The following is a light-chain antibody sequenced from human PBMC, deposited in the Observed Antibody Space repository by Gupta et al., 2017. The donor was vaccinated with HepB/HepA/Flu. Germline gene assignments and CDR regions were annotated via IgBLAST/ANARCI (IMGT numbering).Light chain of an antibody. Sequence: AVQLTQSPSSLSASVGDRVTITCRASQGISSALAWYQQKPGKPPNLLIYYASIVGSDVPTRFSGGGSGKDFTLTSSGQQAEDFAYYYRQQFRNYFTFGRGTKVEIK. CDR2: YAS. J-gene: IGKJ4*01. CDR3: QQFRNYFT. V-gene: IGKV1D-13*01. CDR1: QGISSA.